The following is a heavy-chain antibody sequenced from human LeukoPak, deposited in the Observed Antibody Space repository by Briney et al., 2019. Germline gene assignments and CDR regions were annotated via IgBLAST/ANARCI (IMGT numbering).Heavy chain of an antibody. J-gene: IGHJ4*02. CDR2: TSYDGREK. D-gene: IGHD5-24*01. Sequence: PGGSLRLSCAASGFTFSGYGMNWVRQAPGKGLEWVAITSYDGREKYYADSVKGRFTISRDNSKDTLYLQMNSLRAEDTAVCYCAREMATINGDYWGQGTLVTVSS. V-gene: IGHV3-30*03. CDR3: AREMATINGDY. CDR1: GFTFSGYG.